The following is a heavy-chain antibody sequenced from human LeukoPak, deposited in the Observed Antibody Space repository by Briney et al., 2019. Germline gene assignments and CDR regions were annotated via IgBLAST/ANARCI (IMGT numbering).Heavy chain of an antibody. Sequence: SETLSLTCAVYGGPFTAYYWSWVRQSPDKGLEWLAEINHRGSTNYDSSLKSRLTISADTSKTQFSLHLSSVTDADTAVYYCAKVYSSSPQDAFDVWGQGTMVTVSS. V-gene: IGHV4-34*01. J-gene: IGHJ3*01. CDR2: INHRGST. D-gene: IGHD3-22*01. CDR3: AKVYSSSPQDAFDV. CDR1: GGPFTAYY.